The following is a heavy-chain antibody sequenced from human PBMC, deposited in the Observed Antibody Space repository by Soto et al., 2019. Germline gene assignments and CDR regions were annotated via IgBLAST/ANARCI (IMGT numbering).Heavy chain of an antibody. CDR1: GFSLTTSGVG. Sequence: QITLNESGPPVVSPTETLTLTCRFSGFSLTTSGVGVGWIRQSPGKAPEWLALIYWDDDKRYSASLKSRLTITKDTSKIQVVLTVSDLDPTDTATYYCAHRVLRTVFGLVTTTAIYFDFWGQGTPVAVSS. V-gene: IGHV2-5*02. J-gene: IGHJ4*02. CDR2: IYWDDDK. CDR3: AHRVLRTVFGLVTTTAIYFDF. D-gene: IGHD3-3*01.